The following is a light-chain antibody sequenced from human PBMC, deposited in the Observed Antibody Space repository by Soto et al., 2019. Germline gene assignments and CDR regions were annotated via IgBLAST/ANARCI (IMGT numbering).Light chain of an antibody. J-gene: IGLJ3*02. CDR1: NSNIGAGYD. Sequence: QSVLTQPPSVSGAPGQRVPISCTGSNSNIGAGYDLHWYQQFPGAAPKLLIFAYTNRPSGVPDRFSGSKSGTSASLAITGLQADDEADYYCQSFDSSLTAWVFGGGTKLTVL. CDR3: QSFDSSLTAWV. CDR2: AYT. V-gene: IGLV1-40*01.